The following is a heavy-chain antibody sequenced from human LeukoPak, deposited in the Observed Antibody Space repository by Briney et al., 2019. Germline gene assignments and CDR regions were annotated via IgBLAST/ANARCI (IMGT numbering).Heavy chain of an antibody. V-gene: IGHV4-34*01. CDR2: INHSGST. J-gene: IGHJ3*02. Sequence: EPSETLSLTCAVYGGSFSGYYWSWIRQPPGKGLEWIGEINHSGSTNYNPSLKSRVTISVDTSKNQFSLKLSSVTAADTAVYYCARGKSLAIWGQGTMVTVSS. CDR3: ARGKSLAI. CDR1: GGSFSGYY.